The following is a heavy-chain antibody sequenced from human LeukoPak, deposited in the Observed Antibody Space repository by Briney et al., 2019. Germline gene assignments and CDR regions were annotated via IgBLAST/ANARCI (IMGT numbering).Heavy chain of an antibody. CDR2: IYYSGST. CDR1: GGSISSGGYY. D-gene: IGHD3-10*01. J-gene: IGHJ4*02. CDR3: ARRNDYGSGSLDFDY. Sequence: SQTLSLTCTVSGGSISSGGYYWSWIRQHPGKGLEWIGYIYYSGSTYYNPSPKSRVTISVDTSKNQFSLKLSSVTAADTAVYYCARRNDYGSGSLDFDYWGQGTLVTVSS. V-gene: IGHV4-31*03.